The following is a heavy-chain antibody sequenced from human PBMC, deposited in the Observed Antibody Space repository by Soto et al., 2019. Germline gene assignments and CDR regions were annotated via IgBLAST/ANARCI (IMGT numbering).Heavy chain of an antibody. CDR3: ASHISHFRYYYYAMDA. J-gene: IGHJ6*02. V-gene: IGHV5-51*01. CDR2: IYPGDSDT. Sequence: XDSLKVSCKLSGYTFTDYWIGLVRQLPGKGLEWMGIIYPGDSDTRYSPSFQGHVTITVDKSTSTAYLQWNTLKASDTAMYYCASHISHFRYYYYAMDAWGQGTTVTVSS. D-gene: IGHD3-3*02. CDR1: GYTFTDYW.